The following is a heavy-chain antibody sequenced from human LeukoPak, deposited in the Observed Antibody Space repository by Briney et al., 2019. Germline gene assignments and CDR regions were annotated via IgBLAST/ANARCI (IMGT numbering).Heavy chain of an antibody. Sequence: ASVKVSCKASGYTFTGFYMHWLRQAPGQELEWMGGINPDSGNPSSTQKFRGRVTVTRDTSISTVYMELSSLRSDDTAVYYCAREGYSDYETKGFDIWGQGTMVTVSS. CDR3: AREGYSDYETKGFDI. J-gene: IGHJ3*02. CDR2: INPDSGNP. CDR1: GYTFTGFY. V-gene: IGHV1-2*02. D-gene: IGHD5-12*01.